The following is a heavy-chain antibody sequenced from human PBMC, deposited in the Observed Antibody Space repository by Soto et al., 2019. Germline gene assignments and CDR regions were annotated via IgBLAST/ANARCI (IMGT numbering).Heavy chain of an antibody. Sequence: GASVKVSCKASGYTFTSYDINWVRQATGQVLEWMGWMNPNSGNTGYAQKFQGRVSMTRNTSISTAYMELSSLRSEDTAVYYCARGRRSPYIFWFDPWGQGTLVTVSS. CDR2: MNPNSGNT. J-gene: IGHJ5*02. D-gene: IGHD2-21*01. V-gene: IGHV1-8*01. CDR1: GYTFTSYD. CDR3: ARGRRSPYIFWFDP.